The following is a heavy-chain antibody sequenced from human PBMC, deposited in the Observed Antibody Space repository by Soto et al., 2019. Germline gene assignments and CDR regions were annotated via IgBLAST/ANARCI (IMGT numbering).Heavy chain of an antibody. CDR2: IIPIFGTA. J-gene: IGHJ4*02. D-gene: IGHD6-13*01. V-gene: IGHV1-69*13. Sequence: SVKVSCKASGGTFSSYAISWVRQAPGQGLEWMGGIIPIFGTANYAQKFQGRVTITADESTSTAYMELSSLRSEDTAVYYCARDPFAAGTLIGIFDYWGQGXLVTVSS. CDR1: GGTFSSYA. CDR3: ARDPFAAGTLIGIFDY.